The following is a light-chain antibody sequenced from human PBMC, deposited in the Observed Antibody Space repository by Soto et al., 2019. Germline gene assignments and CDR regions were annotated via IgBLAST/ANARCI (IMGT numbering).Light chain of an antibody. CDR2: EVT. J-gene: IGLJ7*01. Sequence: QSALTQPASVSGSPGQSIAISCTGTSGDVGGYDYVSWYQQHPDKAPKLMIYEVTKRPSWVSNRFSGSKSGNTASLTISGLQTEDEADYYCSSHTSGSTRVFGSGTQLTVL. CDR1: SGDVGGYDY. V-gene: IGLV2-14*01. CDR3: SSHTSGSTRV.